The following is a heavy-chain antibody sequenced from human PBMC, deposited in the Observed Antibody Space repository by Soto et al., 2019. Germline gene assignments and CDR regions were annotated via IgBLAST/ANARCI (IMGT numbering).Heavy chain of an antibody. D-gene: IGHD6-13*01. CDR3: ARPGGSGWFYFDS. CDR2: IYYSETT. CDR1: GDSVNSGTYY. Sequence: SETLSLTCTVSGDSVNSGTYYWSWIRQPPGKGLEWIGYIYYSETTNYNPSLQSRVTISVDTSKNEFSLRLSSVTAADTAVYYCARPGGSGWFYFDSWGQGSQVTVSS. V-gene: IGHV4-61*01. J-gene: IGHJ4*02.